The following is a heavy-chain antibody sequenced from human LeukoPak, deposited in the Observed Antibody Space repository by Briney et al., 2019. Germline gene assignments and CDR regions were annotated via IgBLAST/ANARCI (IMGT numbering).Heavy chain of an antibody. D-gene: IGHD1-1*01. Sequence: SCKASGGTFSSYGMHWVRQAPGKGLEWVAVISYDGSNKYYADSVKGRFTISRDNSKNTLYLQMNSLRAEDTAVYYCAKDLLTRTGPYYYGMDVWGQGTTVTVSS. CDR3: AKDLLTRTGPYYYGMDV. CDR1: GGTFSSYG. J-gene: IGHJ6*02. CDR2: ISYDGSNK. V-gene: IGHV3-30*18.